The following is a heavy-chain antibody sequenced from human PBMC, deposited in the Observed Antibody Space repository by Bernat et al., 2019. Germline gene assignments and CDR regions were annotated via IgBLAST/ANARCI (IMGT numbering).Heavy chain of an antibody. V-gene: IGHV3-21*05. J-gene: IGHJ6*03. CDR3: ARVHRNPTVTTGYYYYYMDV. Sequence: EVQLVESGGGLVKPGGSLRLSCAASGFTFSSYSMNWVRQAPGKGLAWVSYISSSSSYIYYADSVKGRFTISRDNAKNSLYLQMNSLRAEDTAVYYCARVHRNPTVTTGYYYYYMDVWGKGTTVTVSS. CDR2: ISSSSSYI. CDR1: GFTFSSYS. D-gene: IGHD4-17*01.